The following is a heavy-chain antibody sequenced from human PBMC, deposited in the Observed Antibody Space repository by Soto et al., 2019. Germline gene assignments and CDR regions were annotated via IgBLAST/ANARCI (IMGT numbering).Heavy chain of an antibody. Sequence: ESLKASCKRPRSSFNTNWISSVLHMPGKGPEWMGSDHFGGSRKRYGPSFEGQVTISADRSISTAYLQWRSLKASDSAIYYCETWRGSSWFDYWGQGIQVPVYS. J-gene: IGHJ4*02. CDR1: RSSFNTNW. CDR3: ETWRGSSWFDY. V-gene: IGHV5-51*01. CDR2: DHFGGSRK. D-gene: IGHD6-13*01.